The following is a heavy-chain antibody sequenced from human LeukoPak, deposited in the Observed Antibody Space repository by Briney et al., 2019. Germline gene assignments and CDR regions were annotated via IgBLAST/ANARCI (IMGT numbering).Heavy chain of an antibody. D-gene: IGHD5-18*01. Sequence: GGSLRLSCAASGFTFSTFAMIWVRQPPGKGLEWVSSIFPSGGEIHYADSVRGRFTISRDNSKNTLYMQMNSLRAEDTAVYYCARDVNSSLDYWGQGTLVTVSS. J-gene: IGHJ4*02. CDR1: GFTFSTFA. V-gene: IGHV3-23*01. CDR3: ARDVNSSLDY. CDR2: IFPSGGEI.